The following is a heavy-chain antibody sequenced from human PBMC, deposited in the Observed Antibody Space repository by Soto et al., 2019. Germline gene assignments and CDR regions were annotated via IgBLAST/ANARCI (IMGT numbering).Heavy chain of an antibody. CDR2: LCYGGTT. CDR3: ARQRPDSGWPRFVDY. Sequence: SETLSLTCTVSGDSISNSAYCWGWIRQPPGKGLEWIGSLCYGGTTYYNPSLKSRVTISGDTSKSEFSLKVTSMTAADTAVYYCARQRPDSGWPRFVDYWGQGALVTVSS. CDR1: GDSISNSAYC. D-gene: IGHD6-19*01. J-gene: IGHJ4*02. V-gene: IGHV4-39*01.